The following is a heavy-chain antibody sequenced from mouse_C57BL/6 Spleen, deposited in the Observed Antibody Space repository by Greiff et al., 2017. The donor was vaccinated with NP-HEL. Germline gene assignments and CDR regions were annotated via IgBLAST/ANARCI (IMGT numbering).Heavy chain of an antibody. D-gene: IGHD4-1*01. V-gene: IGHV1-54*01. Sequence: VQLQQSGAELVRPGTSVKVSCKASGYAFTNYLIEWVKQRPGQGLEWIGVINPGSGGTNYNEKFKGKATLTADKSSSTAYMQLSSLTSEDSAVYFCAREGPSGTWFAYWGQGTLVTVSA. CDR3: AREGPSGTWFAY. CDR2: INPGSGGT. J-gene: IGHJ3*01. CDR1: GYAFTNYL.